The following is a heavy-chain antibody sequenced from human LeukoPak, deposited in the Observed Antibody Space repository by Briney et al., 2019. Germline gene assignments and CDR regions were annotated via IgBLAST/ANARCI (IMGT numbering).Heavy chain of an antibody. CDR2: FDPEDGET. CDR1: GYTLTELS. J-gene: IGHJ6*03. D-gene: IGHD6-13*01. Sequence: ASVKVSCKVSGYTLTELSIHWVRQAPGKWLEWMGGFDPEDGETIYAQKFQGRVTMTEDTSTDTAYMELSSLRSEDTAVYYCARDHMAAAGTDLVYYYYMDVWGKGTTVTISS. CDR3: ARDHMAAAGTDLVYYYYMDV. V-gene: IGHV1-24*01.